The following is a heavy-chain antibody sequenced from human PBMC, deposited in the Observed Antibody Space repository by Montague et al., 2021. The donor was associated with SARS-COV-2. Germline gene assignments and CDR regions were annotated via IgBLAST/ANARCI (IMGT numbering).Heavy chain of an antibody. CDR2: MYYTGHT. J-gene: IGHJ4*02. Sequence: SDTRSLTCTVSGASVASGNFYWSWIRQPPGKGLEWIGYMYYTGHTNYNPSLESRVTMPVDPSKNQFSLTLTSVTAADTAVYYCARSRANVPSRPGFDYWGQGALVTVSS. V-gene: IGHV4-61*01. CDR3: ARSRANVPSRPGFDY. CDR1: GASVASGNFY. D-gene: IGHD6-6*01.